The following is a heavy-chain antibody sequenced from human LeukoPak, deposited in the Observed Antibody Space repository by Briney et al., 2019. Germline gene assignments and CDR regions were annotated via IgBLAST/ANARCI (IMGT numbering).Heavy chain of an antibody. CDR3: ARALIAVAGTSNYYYGMDV. CDR1: GYTFTSYG. CDR2: ISAHNANT. D-gene: IGHD6-19*01. J-gene: IGHJ6*02. V-gene: IGHV1-18*01. Sequence: GASVTVSCKASGYTFTSYGISWVRQAPGQGLEWMGWISAHNANTNYAQKLQGRVTMTTDTSTSTAYMELRSLRSDDTAVYYCARALIAVAGTSNYYYGMDVWGQGTTVTVSS.